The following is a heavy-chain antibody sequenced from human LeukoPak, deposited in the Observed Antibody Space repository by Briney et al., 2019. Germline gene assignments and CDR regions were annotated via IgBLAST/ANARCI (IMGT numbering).Heavy chain of an antibody. V-gene: IGHV3-23*01. CDR3: AKTYYDILTGMRGAFDI. CDR2: ISGSGGST. D-gene: IGHD3-9*01. J-gene: IGHJ3*02. Sequence: LGGSLRLSCAASGFTFSSYAMSWVRQAPGKGLEWVSAISGSGGSTYYADSVKGRFTISRDNSKNTLYLQMKSLRAEDTAVYYCAKTYYDILTGMRGAFDIWGQGTMVTVSS. CDR1: GFTFSSYA.